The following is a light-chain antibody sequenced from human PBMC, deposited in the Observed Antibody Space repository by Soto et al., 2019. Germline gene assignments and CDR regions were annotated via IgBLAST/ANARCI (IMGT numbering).Light chain of an antibody. V-gene: IGLV1-40*01. CDR3: QSYDSSLSGFWV. J-gene: IGLJ3*02. Sequence: QSVLTQPPSVSGAPGQRVTISSTGSSSNIGAGYDVHWYQQLPGTAPKLLIYGNSNRPSGVPDRFSGSKSGTSAFLAITGLQAEDEADYYCQSYDSSLSGFWVFGGGTKLTVL. CDR1: SSNIGAGYD. CDR2: GNS.